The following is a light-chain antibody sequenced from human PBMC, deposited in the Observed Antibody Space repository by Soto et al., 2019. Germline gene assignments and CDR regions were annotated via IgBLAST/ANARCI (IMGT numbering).Light chain of an antibody. CDR3: QQRSNWPPTIT. J-gene: IGKJ5*01. V-gene: IGKV1-27*01. CDR1: QGIRHS. Sequence: DIQMTQSPSSLSASVGDRVTITCRASQGIRHSLAWYQQKPGKVPKLLIYDASTLQSGVPARFSGSGSGTDFTLTISSLEPEDFAVYCCQQRSNWPPTITFGQGTRLEIK. CDR2: DAS.